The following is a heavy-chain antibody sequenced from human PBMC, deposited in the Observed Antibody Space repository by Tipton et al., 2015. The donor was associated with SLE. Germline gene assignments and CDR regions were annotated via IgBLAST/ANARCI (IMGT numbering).Heavy chain of an antibody. CDR3: AREEVIMNAFDV. V-gene: IGHV3-30*04. CDR1: GFTFGIYA. Sequence: SLRLSCAASGFTFGIYAMHWVRQAPGKGLEWVAVISYDGSNKYYADSVKGRFTISRDNSKNTLYLQMNSLRPEDTAVYYCAREEVIMNAFDVWGQGTMVTVSS. J-gene: IGHJ3*01. CDR2: ISYDGSNK. D-gene: IGHD3-3*01.